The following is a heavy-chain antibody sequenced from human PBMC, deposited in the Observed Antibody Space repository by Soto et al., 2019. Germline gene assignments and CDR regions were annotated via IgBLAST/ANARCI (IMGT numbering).Heavy chain of an antibody. Sequence: QVQLVQSGAEVKRPGASVKVSCKASGYTFTNYYMHWVRQAPGQGLEWMGVIHYSGATPTYAQKFQGRVNMARDTSMSTVYVELSSLTSEDTDVYYCARGGPDLATIGSCDYWGQGTLVTVSS. CDR1: GYTFTNYY. V-gene: IGHV1-46*01. D-gene: IGHD5-12*01. CDR2: IHYSGATP. J-gene: IGHJ4*02. CDR3: ARGGPDLATIGSCDY.